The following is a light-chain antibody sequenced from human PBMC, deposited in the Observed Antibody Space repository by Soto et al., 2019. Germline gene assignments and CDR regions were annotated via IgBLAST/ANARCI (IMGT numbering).Light chain of an antibody. CDR3: QQDNNWPPWT. CDR1: QSVNSN. Sequence: EIVLTQSPATLSVSPGERATLSCRASQSVNSNLAWYQQKPGQAPRLLIYGASTRATGIPARFSGSGSGTEFTLTISSLQSEDVAVYYCQQDNNWPPWTFGQGTKVEIK. CDR2: GAS. J-gene: IGKJ1*01. V-gene: IGKV3-15*01.